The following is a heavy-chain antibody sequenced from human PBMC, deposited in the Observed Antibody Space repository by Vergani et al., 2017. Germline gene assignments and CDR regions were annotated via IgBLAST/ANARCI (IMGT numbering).Heavy chain of an antibody. Sequence: EVQLVESGGVVVQPGGSLRLSCAASGFTFDDYTMHWVRQAPGKGLEWVSLISWDGGSTYYADSVKGRFTISRDNSKNTLYLQMNSLRTEDTALYYCAKDISCSPENYYYYYGMDVWGQGTTVTVSS. J-gene: IGHJ6*02. D-gene: IGHD2-2*01. CDR2: ISWDGGST. CDR3: AKDISCSPENYYYYYGMDV. V-gene: IGHV3-43*01. CDR1: GFTFDDYT.